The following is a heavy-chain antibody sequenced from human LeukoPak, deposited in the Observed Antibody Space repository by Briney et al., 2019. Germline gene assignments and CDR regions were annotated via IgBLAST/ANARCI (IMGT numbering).Heavy chain of an antibody. J-gene: IGHJ6*02. CDR3: AREGFPPKISDFWSGLGPYYYGMDV. CDR2: INPSGGST. V-gene: IGHV1-46*01. Sequence: GASVKVSCKASGYTFTSYYMHWVRQAPGQGLEWMGIINPSGGSTSYTQKFQGRVTMTRDTSTSTVYMELSSLGSEDTAVYYCAREGFPPKISDFWSGLGPYYYGMDVWGQGTTVTVSS. CDR1: GYTFTSYY. D-gene: IGHD3-3*01.